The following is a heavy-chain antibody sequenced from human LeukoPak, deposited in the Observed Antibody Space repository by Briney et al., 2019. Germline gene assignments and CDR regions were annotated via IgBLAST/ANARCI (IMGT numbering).Heavy chain of an antibody. J-gene: IGHJ5*02. CDR1: GGSISSSSSY. V-gene: IGHV4-39*07. CDR3: ARILSYYYDSSGYYPTPRFDP. D-gene: IGHD3-22*01. Sequence: SETLSLTCSVSGGSISSSSSYWGWIRQPPRKGLEWIGSIYYSGSTNYTPSLKSRVTISVDTSKNQFSLKLSSVTAADTAVYYCARILSYYYDSSGYYPTPRFDPWGQGTLVTVSS. CDR2: IYYSGST.